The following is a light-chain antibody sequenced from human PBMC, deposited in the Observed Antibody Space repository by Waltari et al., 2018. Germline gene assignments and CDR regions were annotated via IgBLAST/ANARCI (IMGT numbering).Light chain of an antibody. CDR2: AYS. CDR3: QSYDSALSAV. CDR1: SSNTGAGYD. V-gene: IGLV1-40*01. J-gene: IGLJ3*02. Sequence: QSVLTQPPSVSAVPGQGVTISCTGSSSNTGAGYDVHWYQQLPGAAPKLLIYAYSNRPSGVPDRFYGSKSGTSASLAITGLQAEDEADYYCQSYDSALSAVFGGGTKVTVL.